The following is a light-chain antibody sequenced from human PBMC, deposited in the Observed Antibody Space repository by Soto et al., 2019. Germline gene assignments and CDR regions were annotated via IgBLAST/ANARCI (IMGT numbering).Light chain of an antibody. CDR3: QQRSNWPPIT. CDR1: QCVSPN. J-gene: IGKJ5*01. Sequence: EILMTQSPATLSVSPGERATLSCRASQCVSPNVAWYQQRPGQPPRLLIFGASTRATGIPGRFSGSGSGTEFTLTISSLEPEDFAVYYCQQRSNWPPITFGQGTRLEIK. V-gene: IGKV3-15*01. CDR2: GAS.